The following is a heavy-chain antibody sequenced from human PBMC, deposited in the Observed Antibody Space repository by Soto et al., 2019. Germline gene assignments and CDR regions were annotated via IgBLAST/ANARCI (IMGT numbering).Heavy chain of an antibody. CDR2: IYYSGST. CDR3: ASGYSSSSYYYYGMDV. V-gene: IGHV4-61*01. J-gene: IGHJ6*02. Sequence: SETLSLTCTVSGGSVSSGSYYWSWIRQPPGKGLEWIGYIYYSGSTNYNPSLKSRVTISVDTSKNQFSLKLSSVTAADTAVYYCASGYSSSSYYYYGMDVWGQGTTVTSP. D-gene: IGHD6-6*01. CDR1: GGSVSSGSYY.